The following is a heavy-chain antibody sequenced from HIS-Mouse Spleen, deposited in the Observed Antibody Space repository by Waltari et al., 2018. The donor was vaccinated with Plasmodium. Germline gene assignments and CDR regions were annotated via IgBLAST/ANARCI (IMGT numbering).Heavy chain of an antibody. CDR2: IYYSGST. V-gene: IGHV4-31*03. D-gene: IGHD1-26*01. CDR1: GGSLSSGGYY. Sequence: QVQLQESGPGLVKPSQTLSLTCSVSGGSLSSGGYYWSWIRQHPGKGLEWIGYIYYSGSTYYNPSLKSRVTISVDTSKNQFSLKVNSVTAADTAVYYCARWVGNWFDPWGQGTLVTVSS. CDR3: ARWVGNWFDP. J-gene: IGHJ5*02.